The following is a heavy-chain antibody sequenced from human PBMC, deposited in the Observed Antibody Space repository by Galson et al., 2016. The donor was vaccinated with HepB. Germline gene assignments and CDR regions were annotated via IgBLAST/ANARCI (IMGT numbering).Heavy chain of an antibody. J-gene: IGHJ4*02. CDR3: ATSRSWRGDFDY. Sequence: TLSLTCSVSGGSISSGSHYWSWIRQPAGKGLEWIGRIYTSGSTSYNPSLKSRVSISVDMSKNQFSLKLSSVTAADSAAYYCATSRSWRGDFDYWGQGTLVTVSS. CDR2: IYTSGST. D-gene: IGHD2-2*01. CDR1: GGSISSGSHY. V-gene: IGHV4-61*02.